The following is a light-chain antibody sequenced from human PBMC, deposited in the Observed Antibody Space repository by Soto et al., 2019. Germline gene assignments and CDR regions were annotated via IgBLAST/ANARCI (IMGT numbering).Light chain of an antibody. V-gene: IGKV3-20*01. Sequence: EIVLTQAPAPLSLSPGVRATLSCRASQSVSGYLAWYQQKPGQAPRLLIYGASTRATGIPARFSGSGSGTDFTLTISRLEPEDFAVYYCQQYGSSPWTFGQGTKVDIK. J-gene: IGKJ1*01. CDR2: GAS. CDR1: QSVSGY. CDR3: QQYGSSPWT.